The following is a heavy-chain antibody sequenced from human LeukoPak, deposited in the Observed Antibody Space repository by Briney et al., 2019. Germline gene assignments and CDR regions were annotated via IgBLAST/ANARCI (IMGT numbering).Heavy chain of an antibody. V-gene: IGHV4-39*07. D-gene: IGHD6-13*01. CDR2: IYYSGST. CDR3: ARSEYQQQLVLSYWYFDL. J-gene: IGHJ2*01. CDR1: GGSISSSSYY. Sequence: SETLSLTCTVSGGSISSSSYYWGWIRQPPGKGLEWIGSIYYSGSTYYNPSLKSRVTISVDTSKNQFSLKLSSVTAADMAVYYCARSEYQQQLVLSYWYFDLWGRGTLVTVSS.